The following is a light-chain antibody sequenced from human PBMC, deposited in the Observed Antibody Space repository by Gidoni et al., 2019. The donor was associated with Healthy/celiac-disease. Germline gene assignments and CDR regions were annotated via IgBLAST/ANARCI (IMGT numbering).Light chain of an antibody. CDR3: QQRSNWRGT. Sequence: EIGWTQSPATLSLSPGERATLSCRAGQSVSSYLAWYQQKPGQAPRLLIYDASNRATGIPARFSGSGSGTDFTLTISSLEPEDFAVYYCQQRSNWRGTFGGGTKVEIK. CDR2: DAS. V-gene: IGKV3-11*01. CDR1: QSVSSY. J-gene: IGKJ4*01.